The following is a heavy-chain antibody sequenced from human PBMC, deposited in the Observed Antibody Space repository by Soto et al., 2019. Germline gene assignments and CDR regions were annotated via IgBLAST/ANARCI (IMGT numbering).Heavy chain of an antibody. V-gene: IGHV3-23*01. CDR1: GFTFSSYA. Sequence: GGSLRLSCAASGFTFSSYAMSWVRQAPGKGLEWVSAISGSGGSTYYADSVKGRFTISRDNSKNTLYLQMNSLRAEDTAVYYCAKDLERLGTNGVWYFDYWGQGTLVTVSS. J-gene: IGHJ4*02. D-gene: IGHD2-8*01. CDR3: AKDLERLGTNGVWYFDY. CDR2: ISGSGGST.